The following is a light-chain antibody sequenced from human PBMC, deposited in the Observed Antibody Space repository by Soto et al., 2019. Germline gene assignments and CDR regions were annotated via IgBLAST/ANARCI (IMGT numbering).Light chain of an antibody. CDR2: EDS. J-gene: IGLJ3*02. CDR3: CSYAGSSTWV. V-gene: IGLV2-23*01. CDR1: SSDVGSYNL. Sequence: QSALTQPASVSGSLGQSITISCTGTSSDVGSYNLVSWYQKHPGKAPKLMIYEDSKRPSGVSNRFSGSKSGNTASLTISGLQTEDEADYYCCSYAGSSTWVFGGGTKLTVL.